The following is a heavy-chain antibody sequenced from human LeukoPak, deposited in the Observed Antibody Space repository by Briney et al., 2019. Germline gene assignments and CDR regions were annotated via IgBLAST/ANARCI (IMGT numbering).Heavy chain of an antibody. V-gene: IGHV3-30*02. Sequence: GGSLRLSCAASGFTFSSYGMHWVRQAPGKGLEWVAFIRYDGSNKYYADSVKGRFTISRDNSKNTLYLQMNSLRAEDTAVYYCAKDLGDSSGYYWFGAFDIWGQGTMVTVSS. D-gene: IGHD3-22*01. CDR3: AKDLGDSSGYYWFGAFDI. CDR2: IRYDGSNK. J-gene: IGHJ3*02. CDR1: GFTFSSYG.